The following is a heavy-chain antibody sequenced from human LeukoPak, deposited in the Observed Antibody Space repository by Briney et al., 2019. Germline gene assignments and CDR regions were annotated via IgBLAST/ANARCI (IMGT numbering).Heavy chain of an antibody. D-gene: IGHD5-18*01. CDR3: AREERGYSDFEY. Sequence: GASVKVSCKASGYTFSGYNMHWVRQAPGPGLEWMGWINPNSGGSNYAQSFQGRVTMTRDASISTAYMELSRLRSDDTAVYYCAREERGYSDFEYWGQGTLVTVSS. CDR2: INPNSGGS. J-gene: IGHJ4*02. V-gene: IGHV1-2*02. CDR1: GYTFSGYN.